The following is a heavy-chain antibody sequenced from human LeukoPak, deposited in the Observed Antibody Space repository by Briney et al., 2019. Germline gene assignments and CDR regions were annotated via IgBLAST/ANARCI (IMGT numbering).Heavy chain of an antibody. J-gene: IGHJ4*02. CDR3: ARAGYYYDSSGPSDY. CDR1: GFTFSSYW. D-gene: IGHD3-22*01. CDR2: INSDGSST. V-gene: IGHV3-74*01. Sequence: GGSLRLSCAAPGFTFSSYWMHWVRHAPGKGLVWVSRINSDGSSTSYADSVKGRFTISRDNAKNTLYLQMNSLRAEDTAVYYCARAGYYYDSSGPSDYWGQGTLVTVSS.